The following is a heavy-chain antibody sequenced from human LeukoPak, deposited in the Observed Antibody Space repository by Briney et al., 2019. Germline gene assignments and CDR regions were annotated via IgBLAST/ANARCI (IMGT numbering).Heavy chain of an antibody. Sequence: GRSLRLSCAASGFTFSSYGMHWVRQAPGKGLEWVAVIWYDGSNKYYADSVKGRFTISRDNSKNTLYLQMNSLRAEDTAVYYCARSSAAGFFDYWGQGTLVTVSS. CDR1: GFTFSSYG. D-gene: IGHD6-13*01. V-gene: IGHV3-33*01. CDR2: IWYDGSNK. CDR3: ARSSAAGFFDY. J-gene: IGHJ4*02.